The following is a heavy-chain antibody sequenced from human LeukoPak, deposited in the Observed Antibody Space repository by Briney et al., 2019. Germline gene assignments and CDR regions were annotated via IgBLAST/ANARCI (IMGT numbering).Heavy chain of an antibody. V-gene: IGHV4-34*01. Sequence: SETLSLTCAVYGGSFSGYYWSWIRQPPGKGLEWIGEINHSGSTNYNPSLKSRVTISVDTSKNQFSLKLSSVTAADTAVYYCARESWFGFDPWGQGTLVIVSS. CDR2: INHSGST. CDR1: GGSFSGYY. D-gene: IGHD3-10*01. CDR3: ARESWFGFDP. J-gene: IGHJ5*02.